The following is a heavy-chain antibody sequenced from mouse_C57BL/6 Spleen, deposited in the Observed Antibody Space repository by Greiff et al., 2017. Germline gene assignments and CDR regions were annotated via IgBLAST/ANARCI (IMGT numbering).Heavy chain of an antibody. CDR1: GYAFSSYW. CDR3: AREGDGLHSMAY. J-gene: IGHJ4*01. V-gene: IGHV1-80*01. D-gene: IGHD2-3*01. Sequence: QVQLKESGAELVKPGASVKISCKASGYAFSSYWMNWVKQRPGKGLEWIGQIYPGDGDTNYNGKFKGKATLTADKSSSTAYLQLISLTSEDSAVXFCAREGDGLHSMAYWGQGTSVTVSS. CDR2: IYPGDGDT.